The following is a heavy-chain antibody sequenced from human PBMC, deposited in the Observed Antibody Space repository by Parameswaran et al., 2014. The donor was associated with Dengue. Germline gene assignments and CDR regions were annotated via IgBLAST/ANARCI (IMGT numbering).Heavy chain of an antibody. CDR3: AKETEQLVTN. J-gene: IGHJ4*02. CDR2: ISGSGGST. D-gene: IGHD6-13*01. Sequence: WIRQPPGKGLEWVSAISGSGGSTYYADSVKGRFTISRDNSKNTLYLQMNSLRAEDTAVYYCAKETEQLVTNWGQGTLVTVSS. V-gene: IGHV3-23*01.